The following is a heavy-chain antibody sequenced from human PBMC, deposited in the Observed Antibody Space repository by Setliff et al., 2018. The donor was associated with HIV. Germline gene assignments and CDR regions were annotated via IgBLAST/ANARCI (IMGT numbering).Heavy chain of an antibody. CDR2: IHYGGST. CDR3: ARRRDFDY. Sequence: SETLSLTCTVSGGAINTNNYYWGWIRQTPGEGLEWIGSIHYGGSTYFYNPSLKSRVTMSVDTSKNQFSLKLSSVTAADTAVYYCARRRDFDYWGQGTLVTVTS. V-gene: IGHV4-39*01. J-gene: IGHJ4*02. CDR1: GGAINTNNYY.